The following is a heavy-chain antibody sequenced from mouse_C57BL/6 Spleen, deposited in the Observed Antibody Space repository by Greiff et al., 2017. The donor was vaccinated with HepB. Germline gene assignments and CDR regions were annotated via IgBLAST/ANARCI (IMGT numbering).Heavy chain of an antibody. CDR2: IDPNSGGT. CDR1: GYTFTSYW. Sequence: QVQLQQPGAELVKPGASLTLSCTASGYTFTSYWMHWVKQRPGRGLEWIGRIDPNSGGTKYNETFKSKATLTVAKPSSTAYMQLSSLTSEDAAVYYCVYGNPYYYAMDYWGQGTSVTVSS. V-gene: IGHV1-72*01. J-gene: IGHJ4*01. CDR3: VYGNPYYYAMDY. D-gene: IGHD2-1*01.